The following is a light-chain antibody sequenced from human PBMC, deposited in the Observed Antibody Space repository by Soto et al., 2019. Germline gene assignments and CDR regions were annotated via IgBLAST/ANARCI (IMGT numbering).Light chain of an antibody. CDR2: KAS. J-gene: IGKJ2*01. Sequence: DIPMTQSTSTLSASVGDRVTITCRASQNISPWLAWYQQKPGKAPKILIYKASSLESGVPSRFSGSDSGTEFTLTISSLQPDDFATYYCRQYKTYFRTFGQGTKLEIK. CDR3: RQYKTYFRT. CDR1: QNISPW. V-gene: IGKV1-5*03.